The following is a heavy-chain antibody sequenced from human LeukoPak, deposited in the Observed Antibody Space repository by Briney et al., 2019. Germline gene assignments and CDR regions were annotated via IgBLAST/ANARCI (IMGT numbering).Heavy chain of an antibody. CDR3: AKDPKLVVITLFDY. V-gene: IGHV3-NL1*01. J-gene: IGHJ4*02. CDR1: GFTFSSYG. CDR2: IKSDGSIT. D-gene: IGHD3-22*01. Sequence: PGGPLRLSCAASGFTFSSYGMHWVRQAPGKGLVWVSRIKSDGSITVYADSVKGRFTISRDNSKNTLYLQMNSLRAEDTAVYYCAKDPKLVVITLFDYWGQGTLVTVPS.